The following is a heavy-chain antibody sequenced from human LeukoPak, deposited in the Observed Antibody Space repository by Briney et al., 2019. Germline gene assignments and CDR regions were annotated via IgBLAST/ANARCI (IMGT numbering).Heavy chain of an antibody. D-gene: IGHD2-2*02. V-gene: IGHV3-7*01. Sequence: GGSLRLSCAASGFTFSSYWMSWVRQAPGKGLEWVANIKQDGSEKYYVDSVKGRFTISRDNAKNSLYLEMNSLRAEDTAVYYCARDPRGGYCSSTSCYTFDSWGQGTLVTVSS. CDR2: IKQDGSEK. J-gene: IGHJ4*02. CDR3: ARDPRGGYCSSTSCYTFDS. CDR1: GFTFSSYW.